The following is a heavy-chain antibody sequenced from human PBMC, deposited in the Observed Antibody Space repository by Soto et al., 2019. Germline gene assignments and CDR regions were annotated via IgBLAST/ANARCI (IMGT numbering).Heavy chain of an antibody. CDR1: GGSISRYY. D-gene: IGHD3-3*01. CDR3: ARIGLVSVWSGYSYYFDY. Sequence: SETLSLTCTVSGGSISRYYRSWIRQPPGKGLEWIGYIYYSGSTNYNPSLKSRVTISVDTSKNQFSLKLSSVTAADTAVYYCARIGLVSVWSGYSYYFDYWGQGTLVTVSS. J-gene: IGHJ4*02. V-gene: IGHV4-59*01. CDR2: IYYSGST.